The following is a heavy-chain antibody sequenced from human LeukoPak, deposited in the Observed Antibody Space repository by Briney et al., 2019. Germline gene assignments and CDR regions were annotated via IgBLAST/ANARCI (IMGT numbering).Heavy chain of an antibody. CDR1: GASITSSIYY. J-gene: IGHJ6*03. CDR3: ATGRRRVVVTAGPNPFYYYFMDV. D-gene: IGHD2-15*01. Sequence: SETLSLTCSVSGASITSSIYYWGWIRQPPGKGLEWTGSISYSGSTYYNPSLKSRVTISVDTSKNQFSLRLRSVTAADTAAYYCATGRRRVVVTAGPNPFYYYFMDVWGKGTTVTVSS. V-gene: IGHV4-39*01. CDR2: ISYSGST.